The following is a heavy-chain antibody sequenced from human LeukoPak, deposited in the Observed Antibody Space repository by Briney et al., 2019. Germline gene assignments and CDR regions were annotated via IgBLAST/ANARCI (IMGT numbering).Heavy chain of an antibody. V-gene: IGHV3-43*02. J-gene: IGHJ3*02. Sequence: GGPLRLSCAASGFIVDDYAMYWVRQAPGKGLEWVSLISGDGGSTYYADSVKGRFTISRDNSKNSLFLQMNSLRTEDTALYYCAKDILSEQWHDAFDIWGQGTMVTVSS. CDR2: ISGDGGST. D-gene: IGHD6-19*01. CDR1: GFIVDDYA. CDR3: AKDILSEQWHDAFDI.